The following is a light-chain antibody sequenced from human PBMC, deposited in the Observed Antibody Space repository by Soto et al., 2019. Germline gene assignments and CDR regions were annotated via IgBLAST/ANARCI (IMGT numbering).Light chain of an antibody. J-gene: IGKJ1*01. Sequence: DIQMTQSPSTLSASVGDIVTITCRAIHSTNNWLAWYQKKTGKAPTLLIYDCFNLESGVPSRFSGSGSWTELTLTASRLQPDDSATYYCYQYDGYXLWTVGQGTKV. CDR3: YQYDGYXLWT. CDR1: HSTNNW. V-gene: IGKV1-5*01. CDR2: DCF.